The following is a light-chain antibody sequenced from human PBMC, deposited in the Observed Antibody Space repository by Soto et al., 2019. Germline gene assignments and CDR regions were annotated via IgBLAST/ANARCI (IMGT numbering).Light chain of an antibody. V-gene: IGKV1-27*01. CDR3: QRYYNAPFT. CDR2: AAS. Sequence: DIQVTQYPSSLSASVGDRVTITCRASQGIKNYLAWYQQKPGEIPKLLIYAASTLESGIPPRFSGSGSGTDFTLTINNLPPEDVATYCCQRYYNAPFTFGGGTKVDIK. J-gene: IGKJ4*01. CDR1: QGIKNY.